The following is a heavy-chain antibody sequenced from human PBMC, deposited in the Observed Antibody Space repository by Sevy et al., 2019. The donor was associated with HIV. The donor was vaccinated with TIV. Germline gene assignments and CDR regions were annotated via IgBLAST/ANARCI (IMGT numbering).Heavy chain of an antibody. J-gene: IGHJ4*02. CDR2: ISGSGGST. Sequence: GGSLRLSCAASGFTFSSYAMSWVRQAPGKGLEWVSAISGSGGSTYYADSVKGRFTISRDNSNITLYLQMNSLRAEAKVVYYCPKALSHSSNHFLLDDWGQGPLVTVSS. CDR3: PKALSHSSNHFLLDD. CDR1: GFTFSSYA. D-gene: IGHD2-15*01. V-gene: IGHV3-23*01.